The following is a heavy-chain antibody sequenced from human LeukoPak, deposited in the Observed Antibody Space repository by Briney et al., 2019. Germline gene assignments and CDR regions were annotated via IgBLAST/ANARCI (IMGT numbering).Heavy chain of an antibody. CDR1: GGSISSYY. D-gene: IGHD3-10*01. CDR3: ARDAGSPLPRGVRGVPPFFDY. CDR2: IYYSGST. Sequence: SETLSLTCTVSGGSISSYYWSWIRQPPGKGLEWIGYIYYSGSTNYNPSLKSRVTISVDTSKNQFSLKLSSVTAADTAVYYCARDAGSPLPRGVRGVPPFFDYWGQGTLVTVSS. J-gene: IGHJ4*02. V-gene: IGHV4-59*12.